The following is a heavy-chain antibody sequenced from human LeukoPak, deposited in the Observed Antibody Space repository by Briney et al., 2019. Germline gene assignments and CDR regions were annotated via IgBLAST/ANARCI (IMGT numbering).Heavy chain of an antibody. J-gene: IGHJ4*02. V-gene: IGHV3-43D*04. CDR2: ITWNGDHT. D-gene: IGHD3-22*01. CDR1: GFTFHDYA. Sequence: GGSLRLSCAASGFTFHDYATHWVRQVPGQGLEWVSLITWNGDHTFYADSVKGRFTISRDNSEHSLYLQMKSLRPEDTALYYCAKDLFHRTGFFYAPESWGQGTLVTVSS. CDR3: AKDLFHRTGFFYAPES.